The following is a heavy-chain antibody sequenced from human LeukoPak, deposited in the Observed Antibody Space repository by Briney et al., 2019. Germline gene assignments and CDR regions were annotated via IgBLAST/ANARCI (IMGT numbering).Heavy chain of an antibody. CDR1: GGSISSYY. Sequence: SETLSLTCTVSGGSISSYYWSWIRQPAGKGLEWIGRIYTSGSTTNNPSLKSRVTMSIDTSKNQFSLKLSSVTAADTAVYYCARADVDTAMADAYDAFDIWGQGTMVTVSS. J-gene: IGHJ3*02. D-gene: IGHD5-18*01. CDR2: IYTSGST. CDR3: ARADVDTAMADAYDAFDI. V-gene: IGHV4-4*07.